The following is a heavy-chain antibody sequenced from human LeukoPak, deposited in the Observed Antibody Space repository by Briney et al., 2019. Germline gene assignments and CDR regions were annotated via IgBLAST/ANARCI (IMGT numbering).Heavy chain of an antibody. CDR1: GGSISSSNW. CDR2: IYHSGST. D-gene: IGHD3-10*01. Sequence: PSETLSLTCAVSGGSISSSNWWSWVRPPPGKGLEWIGEIYHSGSTNYNPSLKSRVTISVDKSKNQFSLKLSSVTAADTAVYYCAREPNRWYGIDYWGQGTLVTVSS. CDR3: AREPNRWYGIDY. V-gene: IGHV4-4*02. J-gene: IGHJ4*02.